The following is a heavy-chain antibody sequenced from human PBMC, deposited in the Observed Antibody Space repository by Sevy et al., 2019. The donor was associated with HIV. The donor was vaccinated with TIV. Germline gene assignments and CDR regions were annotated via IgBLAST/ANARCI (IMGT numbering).Heavy chain of an antibody. V-gene: IGHV3-48*02. Sequence: GGYLRLSCAASGFSFSSSSMNWLRQAPGKGLEWLAYITRDGKTKYYADFVKGRFTISRDNAQNSLFLQLNSLRDDDTAVYYCARGYSGSYYRFDLWGHGTLVTVSS. CDR2: ITRDGKTK. D-gene: IGHD1-26*01. J-gene: IGHJ4*01. CDR1: GFSFSSSS. CDR3: ARGYSGSYYRFDL.